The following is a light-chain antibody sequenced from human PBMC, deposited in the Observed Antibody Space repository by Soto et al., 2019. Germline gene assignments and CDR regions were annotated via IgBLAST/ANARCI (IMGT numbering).Light chain of an antibody. V-gene: IGKV2-28*01. CDR3: MQALETSIT. J-gene: IGKJ5*01. CDR1: QSLLYNNTYNY. Sequence: EIVMTQSPLTLPVTPGEPASISCRSSQSLLYNNTYNYLDWYVQKPGQSPQLLIYFGSNRAPGVPDRFSGSGPGTDFTLKISRVEAEDVGVYYCMQALETSITFGQGTRLEIK. CDR2: FGS.